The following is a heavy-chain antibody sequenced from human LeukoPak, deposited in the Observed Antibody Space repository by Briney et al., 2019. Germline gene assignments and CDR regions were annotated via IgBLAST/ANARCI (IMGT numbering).Heavy chain of an antibody. J-gene: IGHJ4*02. CDR3: AKGEYYYDSSGYGPYYFDY. CDR1: GFTFSSYA. V-gene: IGHV3-23*01. CDR2: IRGSGGST. Sequence: GGSLRLSCAASGFTFSSYAMSWVRQAPGKGLEWVSAIRGSGGSTYYADSVKGRFTISRDNSKNTLYLQMNSLRAEDTAVYYCAKGEYYYDSSGYGPYYFDYWGQGTLVTVSS. D-gene: IGHD3-22*01.